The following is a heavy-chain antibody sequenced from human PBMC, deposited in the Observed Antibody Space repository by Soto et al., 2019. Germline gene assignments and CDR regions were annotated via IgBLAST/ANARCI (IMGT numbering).Heavy chain of an antibody. Sequence: ASGQVSCNASAYTFTSYGISWGRQATGQGLEWMGWISAYNGNTNYAQQLQGTVTMTTDTSTSTAYMELRSLRSDDTAVYYCAGGYSGYEIEYAFDIWGRGTMVTVSS. CDR2: ISAYNGNT. CDR1: AYTFTSYG. V-gene: IGHV1-18*04. D-gene: IGHD5-12*01. J-gene: IGHJ3*02. CDR3: AGGYSGYEIEYAFDI.